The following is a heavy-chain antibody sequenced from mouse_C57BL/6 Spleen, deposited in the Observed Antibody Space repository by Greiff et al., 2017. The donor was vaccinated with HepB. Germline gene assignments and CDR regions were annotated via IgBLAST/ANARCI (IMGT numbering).Heavy chain of an antibody. J-gene: IGHJ2*01. V-gene: IGHV1-80*01. D-gene: IGHD4-1*01. Sequence: QVQLQQSGAELVKPGASVKISCKASGYAFSSYWMNWVKQRPGKGLEWIGQIYPGDGDTNYNGKFKGKATLTADKSSSTAYMQLSSLTSEDSAVYFCARERTGTRGFDYWGQGTTLTVSS. CDR2: IYPGDGDT. CDR3: ARERTGTRGFDY. CDR1: GYAFSSYW.